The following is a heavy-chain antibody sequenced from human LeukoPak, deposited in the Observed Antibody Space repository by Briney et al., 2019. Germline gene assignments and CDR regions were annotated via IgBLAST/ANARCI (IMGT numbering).Heavy chain of an antibody. CDR2: ISGSGGST. Sequence: PGGSLRLSCAASGFTFSSYAMSWVRQAPGKGLEWVSAISGSGGSTYYADSVKGRFTTSRDNSKNTLYLQMNSLRAEDTAVYYCAKDQRAHSSGIISWFDPWGQGTLVTVSS. CDR1: GFTFSSYA. V-gene: IGHV3-23*01. D-gene: IGHD3-22*01. J-gene: IGHJ5*02. CDR3: AKDQRAHSSGIISWFDP.